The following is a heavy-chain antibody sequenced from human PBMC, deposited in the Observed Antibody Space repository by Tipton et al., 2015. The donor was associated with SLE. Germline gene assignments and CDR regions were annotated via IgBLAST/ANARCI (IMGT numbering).Heavy chain of an antibody. D-gene: IGHD2-2*01. V-gene: IGHV4-61*02. CDR3: ARETPITASAMAY. CDR2: IYPSVTT. J-gene: IGHJ4*02. CDR1: GDSISTGNYY. Sequence: LRLSCTVSGDSISTGNYYWSWIRQPAGKGLEWIGRIYPSVTTNYNPSLTSQVTMSIDTSKNSLYLQMNSLRAEDTAVYYCARETPITASAMAYWGQGTLVTVSS.